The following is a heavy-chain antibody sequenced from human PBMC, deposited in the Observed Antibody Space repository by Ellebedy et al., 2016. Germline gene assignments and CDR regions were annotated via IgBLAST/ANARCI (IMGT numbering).Heavy chain of an antibody. CDR2: INAGNGNT. CDR1: GYTFTSYA. Sequence: ASVKVSCXASGYTFTSYAMHWVRQAPGQRLEWMGWINAGNGNTKYSQKFQGRVTITRDTSASTAYMELSSLRSEDTAVYYCAREEEGDTMVRGKKEPYYYGMDVWGQGTTVTVSS. CDR3: AREEEGDTMVRGKKEPYYYGMDV. V-gene: IGHV1-3*01. D-gene: IGHD3-10*01. J-gene: IGHJ6*02.